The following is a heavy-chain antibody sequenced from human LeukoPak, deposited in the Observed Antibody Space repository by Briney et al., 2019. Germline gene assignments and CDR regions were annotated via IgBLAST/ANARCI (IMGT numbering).Heavy chain of an antibody. CDR1: GDSVTSHG. V-gene: IGHV4-59*02. Sequence: SETLSLSCSVSGDSVTSHGWSWVRQPPGKGLEWIGYAYASGINSDNCNPSLKSRVTIPIDTSRNQFSLRLNSMTAADTAFYYCARDIRGSLDFWGQGTLVTVSS. CDR3: ARDIRGSLDF. D-gene: IGHD3-10*01. CDR2: AYASGINSD. J-gene: IGHJ4*02.